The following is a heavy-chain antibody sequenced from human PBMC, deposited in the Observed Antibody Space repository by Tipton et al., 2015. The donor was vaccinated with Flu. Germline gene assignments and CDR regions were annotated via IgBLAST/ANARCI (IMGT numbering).Heavy chain of an antibody. Sequence: TLSLTCAVSGYSISSGYYWGWIRQPPGKGLEWIGSIYHSGSTYYNPSLKSRVTISVDTSKNQFSLKLSSVTAADTAVYYCARHRTQGWFDPWGQGTLVTVSS. J-gene: IGHJ5*02. V-gene: IGHV4-38-2*01. CDR2: IYHSGST. CDR1: GYSISSGYY. D-gene: IGHD3/OR15-3a*01. CDR3: ARHRTQGWFDP.